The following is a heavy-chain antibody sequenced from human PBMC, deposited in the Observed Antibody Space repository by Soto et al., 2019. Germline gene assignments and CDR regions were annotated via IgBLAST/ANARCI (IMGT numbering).Heavy chain of an antibody. CDR3: AKQPPTVAFDY. J-gene: IGHJ4*02. D-gene: IGHD4-17*01. CDR1: GFTFSSYG. V-gene: IGHV3-30*18. Sequence: PGGSLRLSCAASGFTFSSYGMHWVRQAPGKGLEWVAVISYDGSNKYYADSVKGRFTISRDNSKNTLYLQMNSLRAEDTAVYYCAKQPPTVAFDYWGQGTLVTVSS. CDR2: ISYDGSNK.